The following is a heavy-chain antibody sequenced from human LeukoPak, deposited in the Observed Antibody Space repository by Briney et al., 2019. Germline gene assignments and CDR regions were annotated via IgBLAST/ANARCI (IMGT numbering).Heavy chain of an antibody. J-gene: IGHJ1*01. V-gene: IGHV3-21*01. CDR1: GFSFSDYD. CDR2: TSGRSSHI. CDR3: GGAFPPLRTSSAGDL. D-gene: IGHD3-16*01. Sequence: GGSLRLSCSASGFSFSDYDMNWVRQAPGKGLEWVSATSGRSSHIYYGESVKGRFTISRDNAKNSLYLQMHSLGVEDTAVYYSGGAFPPLRTSSAGDLWGQGTLVIVSS.